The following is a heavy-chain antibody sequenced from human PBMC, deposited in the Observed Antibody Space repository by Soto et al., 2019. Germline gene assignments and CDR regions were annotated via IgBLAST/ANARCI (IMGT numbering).Heavy chain of an antibody. Sequence: EVQLVESGGGLVQPGGSLRLSCAASGFTFSSYWMHWVRQAPGKGLVWVSRINSDGSSTSYADSVKGRFTISRDNAKNTRYLQMNSLRAEDTAVYYCAGQGRGEVAGTKYWGQGTLVTVSS. CDR1: GFTFSSYW. CDR3: AGQGRGEVAGTKY. D-gene: IGHD6-19*01. V-gene: IGHV3-74*01. J-gene: IGHJ4*02. CDR2: INSDGSST.